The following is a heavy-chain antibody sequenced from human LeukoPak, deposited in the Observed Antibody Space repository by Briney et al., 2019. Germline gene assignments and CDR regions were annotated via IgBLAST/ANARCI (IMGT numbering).Heavy chain of an antibody. J-gene: IGHJ4*02. CDR3: ASSGSYRFDY. Sequence: GGSLRLSCAASGFTLSSYSMNWVRQAPGKGLEWVSHITASGTAMFYADSVKGRFTISRDNAKNSLYLQMNSLRDEDTAVYYCASSGSYRFDYWGQGTLVTVSS. CDR2: ITASGTAM. CDR1: GFTLSSYS. V-gene: IGHV3-48*02. D-gene: IGHD1-26*01.